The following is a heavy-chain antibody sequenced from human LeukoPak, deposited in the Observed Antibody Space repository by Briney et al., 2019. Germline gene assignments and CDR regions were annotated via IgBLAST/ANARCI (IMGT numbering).Heavy chain of an antibody. CDR2: INHSGST. CDR3: ARRFLRRQGKYYDFWSGSHYFDY. CDR1: GGSFSGYY. V-gene: IGHV4-34*01. D-gene: IGHD3-3*01. J-gene: IGHJ4*02. Sequence: SETLSLTCAVYGGSFSGYYWSWIRQPPGKGLEWIGEINHSGSTNYNPSLKSRATISVDTSKNQFSLKLSSVTAEDTDVYYCARRFLRRQGKYYDFWSGSHYFDYWGQGTLVTVSS.